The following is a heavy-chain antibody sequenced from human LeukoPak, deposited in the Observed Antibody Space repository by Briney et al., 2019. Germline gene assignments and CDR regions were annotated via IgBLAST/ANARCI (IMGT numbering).Heavy chain of an antibody. J-gene: IGHJ4*02. Sequence: GGSLRLSCAASGFTFSSYWMHWVRQAPGKGLVWVSRINSDGSSTSYADSVKGRFTISRDSAKNTLYLKMNSLRAEDTAVYYCAREPYAHYYGSGSYYDYWGQGTLVTVSS. CDR2: INSDGSST. V-gene: IGHV3-74*01. CDR1: GFTFSSYW. D-gene: IGHD3-10*01. CDR3: AREPYAHYYGSGSYYDY.